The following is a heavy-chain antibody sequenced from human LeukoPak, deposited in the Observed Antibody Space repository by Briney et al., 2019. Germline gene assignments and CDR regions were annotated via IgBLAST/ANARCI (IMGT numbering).Heavy chain of an antibody. CDR1: GFTYSSYR. CDR3: ARGYDFWSGRDGMDV. J-gene: IGHJ6*02. D-gene: IGHD3-3*01. V-gene: IGHV3-7*05. CDR2: IKQDGSEK. Sequence: GGSLRHSCAATGFTYSSYRMSWVRQAPGKGLEWVASIKQDGSEKYYVDSVKGRFTISRDNAKNSLYLQMNSLRAEDTAVYYCARGYDFWSGRDGMDVWGQGTTVTVSS.